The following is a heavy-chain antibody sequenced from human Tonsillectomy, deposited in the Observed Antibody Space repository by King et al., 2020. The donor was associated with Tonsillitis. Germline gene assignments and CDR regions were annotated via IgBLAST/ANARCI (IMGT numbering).Heavy chain of an antibody. CDR1: GGSISSYY. D-gene: IGHD7-27*01. CDR3: ARSLFLRGGAPTVDDAFDI. Sequence: QLQESGPGLVKPSETLSLTCTVSGGSISSYYWSWIRQPPGKGLEWIGYIYYSGSTNYNPSLKSRVTISVDTSKSQFSLKLSSVTAADTAVYYCARSLFLRGGAPTVDDAFDIWGQGTMVTVSS. V-gene: IGHV4-59*01. J-gene: IGHJ3*02. CDR2: IYYSGST.